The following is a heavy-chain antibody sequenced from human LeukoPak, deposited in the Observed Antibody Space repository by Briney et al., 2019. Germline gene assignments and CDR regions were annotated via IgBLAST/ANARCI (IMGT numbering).Heavy chain of an antibody. CDR2: ISGGGDIT. Sequence: GGSLRLSCAASGFNFANHAMSWVRQTPGKGLEWVSAISGGGDITYYADSVTGRFTISRDNSKDTLFLQMHSLRPGDTAVYYCVREDTPATANYWGEGTLVTISS. D-gene: IGHD2-21*02. CDR3: VREDTPATANY. V-gene: IGHV3-23*01. J-gene: IGHJ4*02. CDR1: GFNFANHA.